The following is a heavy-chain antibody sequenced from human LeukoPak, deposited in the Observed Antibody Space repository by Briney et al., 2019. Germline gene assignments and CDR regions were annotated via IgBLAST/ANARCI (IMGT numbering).Heavy chain of an antibody. Sequence: GGSLRLSCAASGFTFSSYWMSWVRQAPGKGLEWVAHIKQEGSEKYYVDSVKGRFTTSRDNAKNSLYLQMNRLRAEDTAVYYCARTADSSGYYYDFDYWGQGTLVTVAS. J-gene: IGHJ4*02. D-gene: IGHD3-22*01. CDR1: GFTFSSYW. CDR2: IKQEGSEK. V-gene: IGHV3-7*01. CDR3: ARTADSSGYYYDFDY.